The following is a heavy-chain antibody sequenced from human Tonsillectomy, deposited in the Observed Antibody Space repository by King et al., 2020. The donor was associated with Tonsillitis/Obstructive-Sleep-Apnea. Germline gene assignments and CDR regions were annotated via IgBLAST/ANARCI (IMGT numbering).Heavy chain of an antibody. CDR3: ARGYCSSPSCHGDDAFDI. V-gene: IGHV4-4*02. D-gene: IGHD2-2*01. CDR2: IYHSGST. J-gene: IGHJ3*02. CDR1: GGSISRSNW. Sequence: QLQESGPGLVKPSGTLSLTCAVSGGSISRSNWWSWVLQPPGKGLEWTGKIYHSGSTDYKPSLTSRVTISVDNSNNHFSLRLSSVTAADTAVYYCARGYCSSPSCHGDDAFDIWGQGTMVTVSS.